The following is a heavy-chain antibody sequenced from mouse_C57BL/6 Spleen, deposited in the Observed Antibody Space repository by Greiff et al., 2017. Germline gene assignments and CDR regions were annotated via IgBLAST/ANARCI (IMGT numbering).Heavy chain of an antibody. D-gene: IGHD1-1*01. CDR2: IYPGNSDT. CDR1: GYTFTSYW. V-gene: IGHV1-5*01. Sequence: EVQLQQSGTVLARPGASVKMSCKTSGYTFTSYWMHWVKQRPGQGLEWIGAIYPGNSDTSYNQKFKGKAKLTAVTSASTAYMELSRLTNEDSAVYYCTRSGSSLYYFDYWGQGTTLTVSS. J-gene: IGHJ2*01. CDR3: TRSGSSLYYFDY.